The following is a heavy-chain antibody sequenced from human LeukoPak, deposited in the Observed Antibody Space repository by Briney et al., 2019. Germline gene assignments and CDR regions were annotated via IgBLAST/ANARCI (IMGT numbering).Heavy chain of an antibody. CDR3: ARGFGSGSHIWFDP. CDR2: ISSSSSSYI. V-gene: IGHV3-21*01. CDR1: GFTFSSYS. J-gene: IGHJ5*02. D-gene: IGHD3-10*01. Sequence: GGSLRLSCAATGFTFSSYSMNWVRQAPGKGLEWVSSISSSSSSYIYYADSVKGRFTISRDNAKNSLYLQMNSLRAEDTAVYYCARGFGSGSHIWFDPWGQGTLVTVSS.